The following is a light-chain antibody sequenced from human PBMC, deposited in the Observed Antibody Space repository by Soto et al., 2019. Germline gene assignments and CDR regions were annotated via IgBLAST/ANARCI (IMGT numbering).Light chain of an antibody. CDR1: NIGSKS. J-gene: IGLJ1*01. CDR2: DDS. V-gene: IGLV3-21*02. CDR3: CSSGGSPTYV. Sequence: SYELTQPPSGSVAPGQTARITCGGNNIGSKSVHWYQQKPGQAPVLVVYDDSDRPSGVSNRFSGSKSGNTASLTISGLKVEDEADYYCCSSGGSPTYVFGTGTKLTVL.